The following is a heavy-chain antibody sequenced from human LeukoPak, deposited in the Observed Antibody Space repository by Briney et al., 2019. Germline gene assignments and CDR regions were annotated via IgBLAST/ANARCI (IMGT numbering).Heavy chain of an antibody. CDR3: AKGGVAPSEFDP. J-gene: IGHJ5*02. Sequence: GGSLRLSCAASGFTFSSYGMHWVRQAPGKGLEWVAVISYDGSNKYYADSVKGRFTTSRDNSKNTLYLQMNSLRAEDTAVYYCAKGGVAPSEFDPWGQGTLVTVSS. V-gene: IGHV3-30*18. D-gene: IGHD3-10*01. CDR2: ISYDGSNK. CDR1: GFTFSSYG.